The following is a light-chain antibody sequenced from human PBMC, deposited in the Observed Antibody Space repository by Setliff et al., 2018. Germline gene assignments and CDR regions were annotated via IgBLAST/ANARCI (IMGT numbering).Light chain of an antibody. CDR1: SSDIGAYNY. CDR2: DVN. V-gene: IGLV2-14*03. CDR3: TSYASGSTYVV. J-gene: IGLJ2*01. Sequence: QSVLTQPASVSGSPGQSITISCTGTSSDIGAYNYVSWYQEHPRQAPKLMIYDVNKRPSGVSYRFSGSKSGNTASLTISGLQAGGEADYFCTSYASGSTYVVFGGGTKVTVL.